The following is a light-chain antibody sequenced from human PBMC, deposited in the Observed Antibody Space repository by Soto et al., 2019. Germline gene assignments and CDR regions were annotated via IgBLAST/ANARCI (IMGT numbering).Light chain of an antibody. CDR1: SSNIGAGYD. CDR3: QSYDSSLSGWV. CDR2: DNN. Sequence: QAVVTQPPSLSGAPGQRVTISCTGNSSNIGAGYDVHWYQQLPGTAPKLLIYDNNNRPSGVPDRFSGSESGTSASLAITGLQAEDEADYYCQSYDSSLSGWVFGGGTKLTVL. J-gene: IGLJ3*02. V-gene: IGLV1-40*01.